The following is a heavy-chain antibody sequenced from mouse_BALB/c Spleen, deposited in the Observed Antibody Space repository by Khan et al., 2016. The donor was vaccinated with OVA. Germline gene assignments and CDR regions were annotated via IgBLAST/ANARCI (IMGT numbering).Heavy chain of an antibody. CDR3: TRGGGGNRFAY. V-gene: IGHV1S137*01. J-gene: IGHJ3*01. Sequence: VQLQQSGAELVRPGVSVKISCKGSGYTFTDFTLHWVKQSHAMSLEWIGVISTYYGDATYNQRFKDKATMTVDKYSSTAYRELARLTYEDYAIXYCTRGGGGNRFAYWGQGTLVTVSA. CDR1: GYTFTDFT. CDR2: ISTYYGDA.